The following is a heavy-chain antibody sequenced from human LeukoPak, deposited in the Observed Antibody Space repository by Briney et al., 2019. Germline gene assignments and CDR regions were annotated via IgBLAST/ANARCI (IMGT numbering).Heavy chain of an antibody. J-gene: IGHJ4*02. V-gene: IGHV1-2*02. CDR1: GYTFTSYY. CDR2: TNPNSGDT. Sequence: ASVKVSCKASGYTFTSYYMHWVRQAPGQGLEWMGWTNPNSGDTNYAQKFQGRVTMTRDTSISTAYMELSSLRSDDTAVYYCARDPTYYYDSSGPVDYWGQGTLVTVSS. D-gene: IGHD3-22*01. CDR3: ARDPTYYYDSSGPVDY.